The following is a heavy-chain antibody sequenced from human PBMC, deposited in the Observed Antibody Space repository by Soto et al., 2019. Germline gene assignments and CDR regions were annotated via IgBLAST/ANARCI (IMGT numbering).Heavy chain of an antibody. CDR1: GFTFSNYG. J-gene: IGHJ4*02. D-gene: IGHD2-15*01. CDR3: ATDRGGGSRTRFDC. CDR2: ISYDGSNK. V-gene: IGHV3-30*03. Sequence: QVQLVESGGGVVQPGRSLRLSCAASGFTFSNYGMHWVRQAPGKGLEWVAVISYDGSNKYYADSVKGRFTISRDNSKNTVYLQMNSLRDEDTAVYYCATDRGGGSRTRFDCWGQGTLVSVSS.